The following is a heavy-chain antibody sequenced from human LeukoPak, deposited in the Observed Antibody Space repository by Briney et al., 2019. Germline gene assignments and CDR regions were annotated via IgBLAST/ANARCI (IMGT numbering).Heavy chain of an antibody. D-gene: IGHD6-6*01. V-gene: IGHV3-23*01. CDR3: AKDLHSTASCY. J-gene: IGHJ4*02. CDR2: MSGSGGTT. CDR1: GFTFSSYA. Sequence: PGGSLRLSCAASGFTFSSYAMSWVRQAPGKGLEWVSVMSGSGGTTYYADSVKGRFTISRDNSKNTLYLQMNSLRAEDTAVYYCAKDLHSTASCYWGQGALVTVSP.